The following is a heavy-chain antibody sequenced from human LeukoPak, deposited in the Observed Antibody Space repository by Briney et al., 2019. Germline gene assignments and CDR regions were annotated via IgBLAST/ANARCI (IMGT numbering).Heavy chain of an antibody. V-gene: IGHV3-48*01. CDR1: GFTFSSYS. CDR2: ISSDSITI. D-gene: IGHD2-2*02. J-gene: IGHJ4*02. Sequence: GGSLRLSCAASGFTFSSYSMNWVRQAPGKGLEWVSYISSDSITIYYADSVKGRFTISRDNARNSLYLQMNSLRAEDTAVYYCARDGRYCGSTSCYIPLWGQGTLVTVSS. CDR3: ARDGRYCGSTSCYIPL.